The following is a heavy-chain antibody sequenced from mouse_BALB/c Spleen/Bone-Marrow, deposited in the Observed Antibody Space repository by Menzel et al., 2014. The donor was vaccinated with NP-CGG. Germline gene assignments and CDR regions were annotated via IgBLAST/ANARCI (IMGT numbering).Heavy chain of an antibody. D-gene: IGHD2-1*01. CDR3: ARHDGIYAAWFAY. J-gene: IGHJ3*01. V-gene: IGHV5-12*01. CDR2: ISNGGNNT. Sequence: DVKLQESGGGLVQPGGSLKLSCTASGFTFSDYYMYWVRQTPEKRLEWVANISNGGNNTFYLDTVKGRYTISRDNAKNTLYLQMSRLKSEDTAMYYCARHDGIYAAWFAYWGQGTPVTVPA. CDR1: GFTFSDYY.